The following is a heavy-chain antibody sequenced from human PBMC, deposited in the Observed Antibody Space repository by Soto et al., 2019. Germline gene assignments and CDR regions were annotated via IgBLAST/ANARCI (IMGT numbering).Heavy chain of an antibody. CDR1: GFSLSTASAAG. V-gene: IGHV2-5*02. CDR3: GYIYYNSGRWDA. CDR2: IYWDDDK. Sequence: ITLKQSGPTVVKPTQTLTLTCTFSGFSLSTASAAGVGWIRQPPGKALEWLALIYWDDDKRYCPSLKSRLIISKDTSKNQVVLTMTNMDPVDTARYYCGYIYYNSGRWDAWGQGTLVTVSS. D-gene: IGHD3-10*01. J-gene: IGHJ5*02.